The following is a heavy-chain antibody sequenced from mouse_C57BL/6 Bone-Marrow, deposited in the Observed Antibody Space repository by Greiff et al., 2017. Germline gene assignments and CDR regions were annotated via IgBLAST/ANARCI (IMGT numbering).Heavy chain of an antibody. CDR1: GYTFTSYW. J-gene: IGHJ3*01. CDR3: SWVKFAY. D-gene: IGHD2-2*01. Sequence: VQLQQSGTVLARPGASVKMSCKTSGYTFTSYWMHWVKQRPGLGLEWIGAIYPGNSDTSYNQKIKGKAKLTAVTAASTAYMELSRLTNADSAVYYCSWVKFAYWGQGTLVTVSA. V-gene: IGHV1-5*01. CDR2: IYPGNSDT.